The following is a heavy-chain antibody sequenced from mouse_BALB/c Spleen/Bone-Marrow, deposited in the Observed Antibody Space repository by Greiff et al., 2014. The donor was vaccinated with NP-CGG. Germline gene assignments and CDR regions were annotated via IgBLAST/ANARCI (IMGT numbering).Heavy chain of an antibody. CDR3: AKDWAWFAY. V-gene: IGHV2-3*01. D-gene: IGHD4-1*01. Sequence: VQRVESGPGLVAPSQSLSITCTVSGFSLTTYGVSWVRQPPGKGLEWLGVIWDDGSTNYHSAHISRLSISKDNSKSQVFLKLNSLQTDDTATYYCAKDWAWFAYWGQGTLVTVSA. CDR1: GFSLTTYG. J-gene: IGHJ3*01. CDR2: IWDDGST.